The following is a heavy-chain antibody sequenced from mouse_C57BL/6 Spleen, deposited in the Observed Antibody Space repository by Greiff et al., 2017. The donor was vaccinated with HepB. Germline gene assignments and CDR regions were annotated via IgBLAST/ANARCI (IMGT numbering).Heavy chain of an antibody. D-gene: IGHD2-2*01. Sequence: QVQLKQSGAELVRPGSSVKLSCKASGYTFTSYWMHWVKQRPIQGLEWIGNIDPSDSETHYNQKFKDKATLTVDKSSSTAYMQLSSLTSEDSAVYYCARDGYERDWYFDVWGTGTTVTVSS. CDR2: IDPSDSET. V-gene: IGHV1-52*01. CDR3: ARDGYERDWYFDV. CDR1: GYTFTSYW. J-gene: IGHJ1*03.